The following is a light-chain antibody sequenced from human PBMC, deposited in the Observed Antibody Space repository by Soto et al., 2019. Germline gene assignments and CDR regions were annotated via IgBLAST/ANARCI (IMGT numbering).Light chain of an antibody. CDR1: QTISSW. J-gene: IGKJ3*01. V-gene: IGKV1-5*03. CDR3: QHSCTSAGA. Sequence: SRDTLSISVVARVLNKYRASQTISSWLDWYQQKPGKAPKLLIYKASTLKSGVPSRFICCGPRTAFALTLRSRHPGCFAISFCQHSCTSAGAFAPGTKVDIK. CDR2: KAS.